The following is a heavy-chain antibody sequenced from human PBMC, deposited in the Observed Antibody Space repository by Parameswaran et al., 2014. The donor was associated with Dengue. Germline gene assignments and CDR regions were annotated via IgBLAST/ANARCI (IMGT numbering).Heavy chain of an antibody. CDR2: INHSGSP. CDR3: ARILRLGELSLKGFDY. D-gene: IGHD3-16*02. Sequence: RWIRQPPGKGLEWIGEINHSGSPNYNPSLKSRVTISVDTSKNQFSLNLSSVTAADTAVYYCARILRLGELSLKGFDYWGQGTQVTVSS. V-gene: IGHV4-34*01. J-gene: IGHJ4*02.